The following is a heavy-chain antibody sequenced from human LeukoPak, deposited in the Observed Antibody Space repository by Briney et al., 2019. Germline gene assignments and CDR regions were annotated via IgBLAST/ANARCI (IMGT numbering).Heavy chain of an antibody. D-gene: IGHD1-14*01. CDR3: ANGNPPDY. J-gene: IGHJ4*02. V-gene: IGHV3-30*18. CDR1: GFTFSSYE. Sequence: GSLSLSCAASGFTFSSYEMNWVRQAPGKGLEWVAVISYDGSNKYYADSVKGRFTISRDNSKNTLYLQMNSLRAEDTAVYYCANGNPPDYWGQGTLVTVSS. CDR2: ISYDGSNK.